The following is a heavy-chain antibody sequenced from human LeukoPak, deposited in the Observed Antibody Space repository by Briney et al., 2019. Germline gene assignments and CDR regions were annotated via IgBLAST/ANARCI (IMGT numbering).Heavy chain of an antibody. V-gene: IGHV3-7*01. CDR1: GFTFSSYW. CDR3: ARSRYSGSYLGSFDC. D-gene: IGHD1-26*01. J-gene: IGHJ4*02. CDR2: IKQDGSEK. Sequence: GGSLGLSCAASGFTFSSYWMTWVRQAPGKGLEWVANIKQDGSEKNYVDSVKGRFTISKDNAKNSLCLQMNSLGAEDTAVYYCARSRYSGSYLGSFDCWGQGTLVTVSS.